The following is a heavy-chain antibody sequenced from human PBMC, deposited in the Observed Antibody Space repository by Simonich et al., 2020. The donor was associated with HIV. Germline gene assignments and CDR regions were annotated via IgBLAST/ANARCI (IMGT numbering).Heavy chain of an antibody. CDR1: GGSISSSSYY. CDR3: ARHESGYDSPNDY. D-gene: IGHD5-12*01. V-gene: IGHV4-39*01. J-gene: IGHJ4*02. Sequence: QLQLQESGPGLVKPYETLSLTCTVSGGSISSSSYYWGWIRHPPGKGLEWLGSIYYSGGTYYNPSLKRRVTRSVDTSKNQFSLKLSSVTAADTAVYYCARHESGYDSPNDYWGQGTLVTVSS. CDR2: IYYSGGT.